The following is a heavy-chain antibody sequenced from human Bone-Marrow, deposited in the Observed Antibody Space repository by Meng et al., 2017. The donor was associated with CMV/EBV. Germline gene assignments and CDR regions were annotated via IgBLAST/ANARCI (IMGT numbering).Heavy chain of an antibody. CDR1: GGTFSSYA. CDR2: IIPIFGTA. CDR3: ARDGSTPTIGAEDY. Sequence: SVKVSCKASGGTFSSYAISWVRQAPGQGLEWMGGIIPIFGTANYAQKLQGRVTMTTDTSTSTAYMELRSLRSDDTAVYYCARDGSTPTIGAEDYWGQGTLVTVSS. J-gene: IGHJ4*02. D-gene: IGHD3-16*01. V-gene: IGHV1-69*05.